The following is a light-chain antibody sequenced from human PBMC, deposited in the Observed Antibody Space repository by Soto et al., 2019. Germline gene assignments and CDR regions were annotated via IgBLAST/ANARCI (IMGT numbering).Light chain of an antibody. CDR1: SSDIGSHNL. CDR2: EGS. J-gene: IGLJ2*01. V-gene: IGLV2-23*01. Sequence: QSALTQPASVSGSPGQSITISCTGTSSDIGSHNLVSWYQQHPGKAPKLMVYEGSKRPSGFSNRFSGSKSGNTASLTISGLQSEDEADYYCCSYAATSTPVVLGGGTKLTVL. CDR3: CSYAATSTPVV.